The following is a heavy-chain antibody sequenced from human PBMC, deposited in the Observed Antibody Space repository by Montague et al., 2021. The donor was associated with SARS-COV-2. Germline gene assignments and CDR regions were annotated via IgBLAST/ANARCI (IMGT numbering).Heavy chain of an antibody. V-gene: IGHV4-39*01. CDR2: IYYSGST. D-gene: IGHD2-15*01. Sequence: SETRSLTCTVSGGSITSSSYYWGWIRQPPGKGLEWIGSIYYSGSTYYNPSLKSRVTISVDTSKNQFSLKLSSVTTADTAVYYCARLAPDNVSPNGYYYNGMDVWGQGTTVTVSS. CDR3: ARLAPDNVSPNGYYYNGMDV. CDR1: GGSITSSSYY. J-gene: IGHJ6*02.